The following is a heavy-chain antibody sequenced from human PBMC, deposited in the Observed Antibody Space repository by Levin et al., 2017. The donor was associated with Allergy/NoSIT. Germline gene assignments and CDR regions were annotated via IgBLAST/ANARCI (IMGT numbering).Heavy chain of an antibody. CDR3: ARDDYYDSSGYWETQVMDV. CDR1: GFTVSSNY. V-gene: IGHV3-66*01. CDR2: IYSGGST. Sequence: PGGSLRLSCAASGFTVSSNYMSWVRQAPGKGLEWVSVIYSGGSTYYADSVKGRFTISRDNSKNTLYLQMNSLRAEDTAVYYCARDDYYDSSGYWETQVMDVWGQGTTVTVSS. D-gene: IGHD3-22*01. J-gene: IGHJ6*02.